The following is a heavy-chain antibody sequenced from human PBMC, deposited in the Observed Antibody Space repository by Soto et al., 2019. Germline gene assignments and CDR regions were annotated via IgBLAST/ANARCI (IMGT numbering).Heavy chain of an antibody. CDR1: GGTFSGYA. J-gene: IGHJ6*02. Sequence: SVKVSCKASGGTFSGYAISWVRQAPDQGLEWMGGIIPFFGTANYAQKFQGRVTITADEPTSTAYMELRSLRSEDTAVYYCACPRGGGSGSMSPPYYYYGMDVWGQGTTVTVSS. CDR3: ACPRGGGSGSMSPPYYYYGMDV. D-gene: IGHD3-10*01. CDR2: IIPFFGTA. V-gene: IGHV1-69*13.